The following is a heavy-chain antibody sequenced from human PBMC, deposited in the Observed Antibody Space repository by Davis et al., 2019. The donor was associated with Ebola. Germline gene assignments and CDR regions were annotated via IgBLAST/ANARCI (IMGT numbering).Heavy chain of an antibody. Sequence: MPSETLSLTCTVSGASINSGGYYWSWIRQPPGKGLEWIGEINHDGNTKYNPSLKRRVTISVDTSKNQFSLKLSSVTAADTAVYYCARGPLGYCSGGSCDYWGQGTLVTVSS. CDR3: ARGPLGYCSGGSCDY. J-gene: IGHJ4*02. CDR1: GASINSGGYY. V-gene: IGHV4-34*01. D-gene: IGHD2-15*01. CDR2: INHDGNT.